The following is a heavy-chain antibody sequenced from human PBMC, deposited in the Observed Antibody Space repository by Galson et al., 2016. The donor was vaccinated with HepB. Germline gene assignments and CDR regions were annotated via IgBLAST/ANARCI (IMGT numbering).Heavy chain of an antibody. CDR1: GFTFSSYA. D-gene: IGHD4-23*01. CDR3: AKAVGTNTRYYYGMVV. Sequence: SLRLSCAASGFTFSSYAMSWVRQTPGKGLDSVSGISGGGGSIHYADSVKGRFTFSRDNSKNIVFLQMNSQRAEETAVYYCAKAVGTNTRYYYGMVVWGQGTTVTVSS. V-gene: IGHV3-23*01. J-gene: IGHJ6*02. CDR2: ISGGGGSI.